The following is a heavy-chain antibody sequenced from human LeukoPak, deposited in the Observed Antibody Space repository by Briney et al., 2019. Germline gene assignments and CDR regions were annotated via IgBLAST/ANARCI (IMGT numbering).Heavy chain of an antibody. CDR3: ASIVGPDSSGWVDLFDY. D-gene: IGHD6-19*01. Sequence: GASVKVSCKASGYTFTGYYMHWVRQAPGQGLEWMGRINPNSGGTNYAQKFQGRVTMTRDTSISTAYMELSRLRSDDTAVYYCASIVGPDSSGWVDLFDYWGQGTLVTVSS. V-gene: IGHV1-2*06. CDR2: INPNSGGT. CDR1: GYTFTGYY. J-gene: IGHJ4*02.